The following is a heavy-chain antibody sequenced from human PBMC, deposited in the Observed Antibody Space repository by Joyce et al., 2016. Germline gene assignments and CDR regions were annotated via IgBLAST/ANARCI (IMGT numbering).Heavy chain of an antibody. CDR2: IRSYNTNT. V-gene: IGHV1-18*01. D-gene: IGHD3-22*01. CDR1: GYTFSNYG. CDR3: ASVDYDISQGDY. Sequence: QVQLVQSGGEAKKVGASVKVCCKASGYTFSNYGIFWARQAPGQGLEWMGWIRSYNTNTIYARKLQGRFTMTTDTSTSTAYMELRSLTSDDAAVYYCASVDYDISQGDYWGQGTLVTVSS. J-gene: IGHJ4*02.